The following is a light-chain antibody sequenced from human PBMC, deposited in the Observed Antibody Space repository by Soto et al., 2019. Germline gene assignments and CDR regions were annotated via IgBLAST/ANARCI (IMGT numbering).Light chain of an antibody. Sequence: EIVMTHSPATLSVSPGERATLSCRASQSVSSSIVWYQQKPGQAPRLLIYRASTRATGIPARFSASGSETEFTLTISSLQSEDFAVYYCQQYHDWWTFGQGTKVDIK. V-gene: IGKV3-15*01. CDR3: QQYHDWWT. CDR1: QSVSSS. CDR2: RAS. J-gene: IGKJ1*01.